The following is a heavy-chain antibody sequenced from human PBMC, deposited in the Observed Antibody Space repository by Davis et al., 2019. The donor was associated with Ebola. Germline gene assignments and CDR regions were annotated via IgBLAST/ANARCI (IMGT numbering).Heavy chain of an antibody. V-gene: IGHV3-21*01. Sequence: GGSLRLSCAASGFTFSTYSMSWVRQAPGKGLEWVSSISSDSDYIYYADSAKGRFTISRDNAKNSLYLQMNSLRAEDTAVYYCARAQFPTTSDHWGQGTLVTVSS. CDR3: ARAQFPTTSDH. J-gene: IGHJ4*02. CDR1: GFTFSTYS. D-gene: IGHD1-1*01. CDR2: ISSDSDYI.